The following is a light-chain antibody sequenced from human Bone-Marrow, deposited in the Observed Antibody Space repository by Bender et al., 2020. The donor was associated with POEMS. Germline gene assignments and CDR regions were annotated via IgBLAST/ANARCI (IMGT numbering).Light chain of an antibody. V-gene: IGLV1-44*01. CDR2: SSH. CDR1: SSNIGAHA. Sequence: QSVLTQPPSASGTPGQRVTISCSGGSSNIGAHAVNWYQHLPGTAPKLLIYSSHRRPSEVPDRFSGSRSGTSASLAISGLQSEDEADYYGAVWDDSLNGWVFGGGTTLTVL. J-gene: IGLJ3*02. CDR3: AVWDDSLNGWV.